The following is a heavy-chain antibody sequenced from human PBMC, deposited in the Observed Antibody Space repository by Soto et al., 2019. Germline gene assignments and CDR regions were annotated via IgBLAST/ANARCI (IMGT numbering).Heavy chain of an antibody. CDR3: AKGKQWLGFDP. D-gene: IGHD6-19*01. J-gene: IGHJ5*02. Sequence: GSLRLSCAASGFTFNSYDMSWVRQAPGKGLEWVSGISASGTSTYNADSVKGRFTISRDNSKNTMYLQMYSLRADDTAVYYCAKGKQWLGFDPWGQGTLVTVSS. V-gene: IGHV3-23*01. CDR2: ISASGTST. CDR1: GFTFNSYD.